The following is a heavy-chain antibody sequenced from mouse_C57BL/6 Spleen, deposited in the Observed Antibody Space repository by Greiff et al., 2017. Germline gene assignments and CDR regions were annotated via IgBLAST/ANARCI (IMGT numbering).Heavy chain of an antibody. J-gene: IGHJ2*01. CDR3: TREGSTTVVAPDY. Sequence: VQLQQSGTVLVRPGASVKMSCKTSGYTFTSYWMHWVKQRPGQGLEWIGAIYPGDSYTSYNQKFKGKAKLTAVTSASTAYMELSSLTTEDSAVYYGTREGSTTVVAPDYWGQGTTVTVSS. CDR2: IYPGDSYT. V-gene: IGHV1-5*01. D-gene: IGHD1-1*01. CDR1: GYTFTSYW.